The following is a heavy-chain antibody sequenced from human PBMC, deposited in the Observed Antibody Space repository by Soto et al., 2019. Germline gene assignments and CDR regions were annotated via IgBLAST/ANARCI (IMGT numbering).Heavy chain of an antibody. Sequence: GGSLRLSCAASGFTFSSYAMHWVRQAPGKGLEWVAVISYDGSNKYYADSVKGRFTISRDNSKNTLYLQMNSLRAEDTAVYYCARDLYFWSGYFYYYGMDVWGQGTTVTV. CDR3: ARDLYFWSGYFYYYGMDV. V-gene: IGHV3-30-3*01. D-gene: IGHD3-3*01. CDR2: ISYDGSNK. J-gene: IGHJ6*02. CDR1: GFTFSSYA.